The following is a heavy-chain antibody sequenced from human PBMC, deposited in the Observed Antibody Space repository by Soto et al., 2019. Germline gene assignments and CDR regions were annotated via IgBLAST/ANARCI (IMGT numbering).Heavy chain of an antibody. CDR2: ISAYNGNT. J-gene: IGHJ4*02. D-gene: IGHD3-10*01. CDR3: ARVYRITMVRGELSEY. CDR1: GYTFTSYG. Sequence: QVQLVQSGAEVKKPGASVKVSCKASGYTFTSYGISWVRQAPGQGLEWMGWISAYNGNTNYAQKLPGRVTMNNDPFKGTAYLEVRSLRSDDTAVYYCARVYRITMVRGELSEYWGQGTLVTVSS. V-gene: IGHV1-18*01.